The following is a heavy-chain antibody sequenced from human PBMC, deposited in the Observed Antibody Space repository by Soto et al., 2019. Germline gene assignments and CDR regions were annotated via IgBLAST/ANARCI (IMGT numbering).Heavy chain of an antibody. J-gene: IGHJ6*02. CDR2: ISAYNGNT. CDR3: AICYDSSGYYFGWYYYGMDV. Sequence: QVQLVQSGAEVKKPGASVKVSCKASGYTFTSYGISWVRQAPGQGLEWMGWISAYNGNTNYAQKLQGRVTMTTDTSTSTAYMELRSLRSDDTAVYYCAICYDSSGYYFGWYYYGMDVWGQETTVTVSS. D-gene: IGHD3-22*01. V-gene: IGHV1-18*01. CDR1: GYTFTSYG.